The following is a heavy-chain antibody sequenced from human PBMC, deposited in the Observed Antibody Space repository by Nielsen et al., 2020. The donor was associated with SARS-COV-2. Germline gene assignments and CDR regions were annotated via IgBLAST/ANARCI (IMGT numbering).Heavy chain of an antibody. J-gene: IGHJ3*01. CDR3: ARDWSRAFDV. V-gene: IGHV3-7*01. Sequence: GESLKIHCAASGLTFSSLWMSWVRQVPGKGLERVADIKPDGSDKVYVDSVKGRFTISRDNAKNSMSLQMNSLRVEDTAVDYCARDWSRAFDVWGQGTMVTVSS. CDR1: GLTFSSLW. CDR2: IKPDGSDK.